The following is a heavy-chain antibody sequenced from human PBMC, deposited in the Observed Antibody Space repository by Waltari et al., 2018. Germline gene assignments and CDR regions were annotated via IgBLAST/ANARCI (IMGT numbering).Heavy chain of an antibody. CDR2: IIPIFGTA. J-gene: IGHJ5*02. CDR1: VGTFSSYA. Sequence: QVQLVQPGAEVQKPGSSVTVSCKPSVGTFSSYAISWVRPAPGQGLEWMGRIIPIFGTANYAQKFQGRVTITADKATSTAYMELSSLRSEDTAVYYCAGGRNDGRTAGWFDPWGQGTLVTVSS. CDR3: AGGRNDGRTAGWFDP. D-gene: IGHD1-1*01. V-gene: IGHV1-69*08.